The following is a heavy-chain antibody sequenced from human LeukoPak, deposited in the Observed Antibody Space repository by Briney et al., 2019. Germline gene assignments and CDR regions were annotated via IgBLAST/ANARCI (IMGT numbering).Heavy chain of an antibody. V-gene: IGHV3-53*01. CDR3: ARALNYGSGAPSWFDP. CDR2: IYSGGST. J-gene: IGHJ5*02. D-gene: IGHD3-10*01. CDR1: GFPIMSNY. Sequence: PGGALRLSCGASGFPIMSNYMSWGRQAPGKGLEGVSVIYSGGSTNYADSVKGGFTISRENSNNTLYLQMNSLIAEDTAVYYCARALNYGSGAPSWFDPWGQGTLVTVSS.